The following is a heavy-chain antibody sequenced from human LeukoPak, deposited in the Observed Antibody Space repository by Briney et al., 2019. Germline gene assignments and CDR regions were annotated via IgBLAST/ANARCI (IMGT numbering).Heavy chain of an antibody. Sequence: ASVKVSCKASGYTFTGHYMHWVRQAPGQGLEWMGWINPNNAGTNYAQKFQGRVTMTRDTSTGTVYMELSRLRSDDTAVYYCARITTIMITFGGVIVSGDNWFDPWGQGTLVTVSS. CDR3: ARITTIMITFGGVIVSGDNWFDP. J-gene: IGHJ5*02. CDR2: INPNNAGT. V-gene: IGHV1-2*02. CDR1: GYTFTGHY. D-gene: IGHD3-16*02.